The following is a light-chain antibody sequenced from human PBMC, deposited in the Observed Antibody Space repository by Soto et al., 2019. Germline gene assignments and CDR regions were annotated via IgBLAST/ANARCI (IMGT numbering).Light chain of an antibody. CDR3: QQYNDWPPRYT. J-gene: IGKJ2*01. Sequence: EIVMTQSPATLSVSPGERATLSCRASQNIGNNLAWFRQKPGQAPRLLVYDASTRATGVPDRFSGSGYGTDFTLTISSLQSDDFAVYYCQQYNDWPPRYTFGQGTNLEIK. CDR1: QNIGNN. V-gene: IGKV3-15*01. CDR2: DAS.